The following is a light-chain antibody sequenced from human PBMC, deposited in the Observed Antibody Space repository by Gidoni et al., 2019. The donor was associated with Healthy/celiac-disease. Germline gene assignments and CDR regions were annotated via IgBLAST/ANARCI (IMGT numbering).Light chain of an antibody. CDR3: AAWDDSLNGRV. J-gene: IGLJ3*02. Sequence: QSVLTQPPSASGPPGPRVTIACSVSSSNIGSNTVNWCQPLPGTAPNLLIYSNNQRPPGVPDRFSGSKSGTSASLAISGLQSEDEADYYCAAWDDSLNGRVFGGGTKLTVL. CDR1: SSNIGSNT. V-gene: IGLV1-44*01. CDR2: SNN.